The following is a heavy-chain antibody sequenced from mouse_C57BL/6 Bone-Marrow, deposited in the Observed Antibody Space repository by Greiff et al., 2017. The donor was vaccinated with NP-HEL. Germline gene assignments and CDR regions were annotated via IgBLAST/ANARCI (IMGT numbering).Heavy chain of an antibody. V-gene: IGHV1-82*01. CDR3: ARSTYYDYVWFAY. D-gene: IGHD2-4*01. CDR1: GYAFSSSW. J-gene: IGHJ3*01. Sequence: VQRVESGPELVKPGASVKISCKASGYAFSSSWMNWVKQRPGKGLEWIGRIYPGDGDTNYNGKFKGKATLTADKSSSTAYMQLSSLTSEDSAVYFCARSTYYDYVWFAYWGQGTLVTVSA. CDR2: IYPGDGDT.